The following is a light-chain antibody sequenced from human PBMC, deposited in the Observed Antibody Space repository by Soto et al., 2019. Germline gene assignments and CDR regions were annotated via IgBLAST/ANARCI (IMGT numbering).Light chain of an antibody. J-gene: IGKJ4*01. CDR1: QDISNY. Sequence: DIQMSQSPSSLSASVGDRVTITCQASQDISNYLNWYQHNPGKPPKLLIYDASNLETGVPSRFSGSKSGTAFTFTITSLQPEDIATYYCQQYDNLPFSFGGGTKVEIK. CDR3: QQYDNLPFS. CDR2: DAS. V-gene: IGKV1-33*01.